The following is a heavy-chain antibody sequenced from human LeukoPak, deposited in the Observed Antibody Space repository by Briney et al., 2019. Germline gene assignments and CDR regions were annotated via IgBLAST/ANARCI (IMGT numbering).Heavy chain of an antibody. CDR1: GFTFSSYA. D-gene: IGHD1-14*01. CDR2: ISYDGSNK. CDR3: ARVNRVAYYYYMDV. V-gene: IGHV3-30*01. J-gene: IGHJ6*03. Sequence: GGSLRLSCAASGFTFSSYAMHWDRQAPGKGLEWVAVISYDGSNKYYADSVKGRFTISRDNSKNTLYLQMNSLRAEDTAVYYCARVNRVAYYYYMDVWGKGTTVTVSS.